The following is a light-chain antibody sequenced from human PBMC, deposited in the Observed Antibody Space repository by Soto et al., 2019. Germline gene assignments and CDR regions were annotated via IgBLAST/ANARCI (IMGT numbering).Light chain of an antibody. J-gene: IGKJ2*01. V-gene: IGKV1-5*03. CDR2: EAS. CDR1: QSINNW. Sequence: DIQMTQSPSTLSASVGDRVTITCRASQSINNWLAWYQQKPGKAPKLLIYEASSLLSGVPSRFSGSYSGTEFTLTISSLQPDDFADYYCQQYDSYSSTFGQGTKLDI. CDR3: QQYDSYSST.